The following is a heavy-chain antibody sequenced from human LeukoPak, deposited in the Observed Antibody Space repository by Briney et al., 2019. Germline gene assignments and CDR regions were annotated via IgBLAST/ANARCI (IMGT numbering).Heavy chain of an antibody. CDR1: GFNFDAYA. CDR3: SRSPDFWSALDF. CDR2: VSWDSTRM. Sequence: GGSLRLSCAASGFNFDAYAMHWVRQVPGRGLEWVSGVSWDSTRMAYADSVKGRFTISRDNAKNSLYLQMTSLRPEDTAVYHCSRSPDFWSALDFWGQGTLVAVSS. V-gene: IGHV3-9*01. J-gene: IGHJ4*02. D-gene: IGHD3-3*01.